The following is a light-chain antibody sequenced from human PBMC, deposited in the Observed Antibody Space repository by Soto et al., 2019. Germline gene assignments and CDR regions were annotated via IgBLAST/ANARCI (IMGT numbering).Light chain of an antibody. Sequence: DIQMTQSPSLVSASVGDRVTITCRASQPINKRLAWFQQKPGKAPKSLIYRASYLQSGVPSRFSGSGSGTLFTLAINNLQPEDFGTYYCQNYDSFPLTFGGGTKVEIK. V-gene: IGKV1-16*01. CDR2: RAS. J-gene: IGKJ4*01. CDR1: QPINKR. CDR3: QNYDSFPLT.